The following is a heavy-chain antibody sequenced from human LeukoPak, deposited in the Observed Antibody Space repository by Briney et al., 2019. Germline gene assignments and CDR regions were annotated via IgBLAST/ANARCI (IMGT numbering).Heavy chain of an antibody. CDR2: ISSSGRTI. CDR3: AKSILARCSGATCYPFDY. D-gene: IGHD2-15*01. CDR1: GFTFSDYY. Sequence: GGSLRLSCAASGFTFSDYYMRWIRQAPGNGLEWVSYISSSGRTIYYADSVKGRSIISRDNAKHSLYLQMNSLRAEDTATYYCAKSILARCSGATCYPFDYWGQGTPVTVSS. J-gene: IGHJ4*02. V-gene: IGHV3-11*01.